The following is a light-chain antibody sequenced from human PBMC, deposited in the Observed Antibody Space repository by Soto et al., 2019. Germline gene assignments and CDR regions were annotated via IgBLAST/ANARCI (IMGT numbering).Light chain of an antibody. CDR1: QTMSSW. Sequence: DIHMTHCPATLCGSVGDRVTITCRASQTMSSWLAWYQQKPGKAPKLLIYKASTLKSGVPSRFSGSGSGTEFTLTISSLQPDDFATYYCQHYNSYSEAFGQGTKVDIK. J-gene: IGKJ1*01. CDR3: QHYNSYSEA. V-gene: IGKV1-5*03. CDR2: KAS.